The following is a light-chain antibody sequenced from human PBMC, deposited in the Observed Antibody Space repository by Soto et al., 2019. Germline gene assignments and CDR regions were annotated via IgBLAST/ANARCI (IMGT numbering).Light chain of an antibody. Sequence: QSALTQPRSVSGSPGQSVTISCTGTRSDVGGYDYVSWYQQYPGKAPKLMIYDVIKRPSVVPDRFSGSKSGNTASLTISGLQAEDEADYYCCSYAGSYNVVFGGGTKLTVL. CDR2: DVI. V-gene: IGLV2-11*01. J-gene: IGLJ2*01. CDR1: RSDVGGYDY. CDR3: CSYAGSYNVV.